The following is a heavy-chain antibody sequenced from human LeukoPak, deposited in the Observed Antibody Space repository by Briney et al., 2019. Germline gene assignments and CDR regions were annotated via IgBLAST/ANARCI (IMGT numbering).Heavy chain of an antibody. CDR1: GDSVASNSVA. J-gene: IGHJ4*02. D-gene: IGHD5-18*01. Sequence: SQTLSLTCAISGDSVASNSVACNWIRQSPSRGLEWLGRTYYRSKWYYHYAVSVKSRITINPDTSKNQFSLQLNSVTPEDTAVYYCARGYSFGFDYWGQGTLVTVSS. CDR3: ARGYSFGFDY. CDR2: TYYRSKWYY. V-gene: IGHV6-1*01.